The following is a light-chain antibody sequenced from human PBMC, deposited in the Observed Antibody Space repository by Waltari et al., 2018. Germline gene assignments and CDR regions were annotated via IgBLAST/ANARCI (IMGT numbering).Light chain of an antibody. J-gene: IGKJ4*01. CDR2: KAS. CDR1: QYVKNN. V-gene: IGKV1-5*03. CDR3: QEYDSLPIT. Sequence: CRARQYVKNNLAWCQQKPGKAPKVLIHKASRLESGVPSRFSGSGFGTEFILSISSLQPDDFATYYCQEYDSLPITFGGGTKVEIK.